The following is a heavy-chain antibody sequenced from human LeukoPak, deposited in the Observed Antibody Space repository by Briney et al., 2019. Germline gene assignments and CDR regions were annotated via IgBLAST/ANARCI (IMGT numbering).Heavy chain of an antibody. J-gene: IGHJ4*02. D-gene: IGHD2-15*01. CDR2: IYYSGST. CDR1: GGSISSSSYY. CDR3: ARGDSKRDY. V-gene: IGHV4-39*01. Sequence: SETLSLTCTVSGGSISSSSYYWGWIRQPPGKGLEWIGSIYYSGSTYYNPSLKSRVTISVDTSKNQFSLKLSSVTAADTAVYYCARGDSKRDYWGQGTLVTVSS.